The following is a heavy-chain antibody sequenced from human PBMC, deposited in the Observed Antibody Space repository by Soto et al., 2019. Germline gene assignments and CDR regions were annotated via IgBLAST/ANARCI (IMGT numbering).Heavy chain of an antibody. CDR3: ASVGRVINPGYSSGWYIDY. D-gene: IGHD6-19*01. J-gene: IGHJ4*02. CDR2: ISGSGGST. V-gene: IGHV3-23*01. CDR1: GFTFSSYA. Sequence: EVQLLESGGGLVQPGGSLRLSCAASGFTFSSYAMSWVRQAPGKGLEWVSAISGSGGSTYYADSVKGRFTISRDNSKNTLYLQMNSLRAEDTAGYYCASVGRVINPGYSSGWYIDYWGQGTLVTVSS.